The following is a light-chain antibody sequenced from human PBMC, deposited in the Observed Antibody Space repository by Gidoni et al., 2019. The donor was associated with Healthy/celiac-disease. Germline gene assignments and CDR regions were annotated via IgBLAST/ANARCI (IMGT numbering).Light chain of an antibody. CDR2: GAS. J-gene: IGKJ4*01. CDR3: QQYNNRPLT. Sequence: EIVMTHSPATLSVSPGERATLSCRASQSVSSNLAWYQQKPGQAPRLLIYGASTRATGIPARFSGSGSGTEFTLTISSLQSEDFAVYYCQQYNNRPLTFGGGTKVEIK. V-gene: IGKV3-15*01. CDR1: QSVSSN.